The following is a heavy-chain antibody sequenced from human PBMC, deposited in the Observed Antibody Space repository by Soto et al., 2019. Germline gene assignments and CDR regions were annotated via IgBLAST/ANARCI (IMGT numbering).Heavy chain of an antibody. CDR1: GGTFSSYT. V-gene: IGHV1-69*08. J-gene: IGHJ3*02. D-gene: IGHD1-1*01. Sequence: QVQLVQSGAEVKKPGSSVKVSCKASGGTFSSYTISWVEQAPGQGPEWMGRIIHILGIANYAQKFQGRGRITADKSTSRAYMEQSNLRSEDTAVYYCAREGPMYWNDPNAFDIWGQGTMLTVSS. CDR3: AREGPMYWNDPNAFDI. CDR2: IIHILGIA.